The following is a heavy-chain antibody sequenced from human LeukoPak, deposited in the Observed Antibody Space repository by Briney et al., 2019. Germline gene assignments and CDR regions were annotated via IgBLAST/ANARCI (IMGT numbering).Heavy chain of an antibody. D-gene: IGHD4-17*01. V-gene: IGHV3-48*03. Sequence: PGGSLRLSCAASGFTFSTYDMSWVRQAPGKGLEWISFISNIGRDSGRAIFYADSVKSRFTISRDNARNSLYLQMYSLRVEDTAVYYCAGSHGDSDYYDSWGQGTLVTVSS. J-gene: IGHJ4*02. CDR3: AGSHGDSDYYDS. CDR2: ISNIGRDSGRAI. CDR1: GFTFSTYD.